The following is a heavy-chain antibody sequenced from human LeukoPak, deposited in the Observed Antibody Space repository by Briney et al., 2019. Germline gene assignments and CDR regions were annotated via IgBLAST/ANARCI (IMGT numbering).Heavy chain of an antibody. CDR2: ISTSSSYI. V-gene: IGHV3-21*01. J-gene: IGHJ4*02. CDR3: ARDPNVVIVSASCFDY. D-gene: IGHD2-15*01. CDR1: GLTFSSYN. Sequence: PGGSLRLSCAASGLTFSSYNMNWVRQAPGKGLEWVSSISTSSSYIYYADSVKGRFTVSRDYDKHSVYLQMNSLRAEDTAVYYCARDPNVVIVSASCFDYWGQGTLVTVSS.